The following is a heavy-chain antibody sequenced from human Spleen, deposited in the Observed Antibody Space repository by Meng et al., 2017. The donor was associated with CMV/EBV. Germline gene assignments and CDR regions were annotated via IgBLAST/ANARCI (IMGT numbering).Heavy chain of an antibody. CDR3: ARDGGPDYYDSRVDY. V-gene: IGHV3-74*03. D-gene: IGHD3-22*01. CDR2: IDSDGRDI. CDR1: GYTFRRYW. Sequence: VQLVQSGAEVKKPGASVKVSCKASGYTFRRYWMHWVRQAPGKGLEWVSRIDSDGRDITYADSVRGRFTISRDDAKNTLYLQMNSLRVEDTAVYYCARDGGPDYYDSRVDYWGQGTLVTVSS. J-gene: IGHJ4*02.